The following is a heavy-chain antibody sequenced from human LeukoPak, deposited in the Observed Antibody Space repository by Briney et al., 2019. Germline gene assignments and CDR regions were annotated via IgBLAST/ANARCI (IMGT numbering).Heavy chain of an antibody. V-gene: IGHV4-34*01. D-gene: IGHD4-17*01. CDR3: ARGLHLRRRYFDY. J-gene: IGHJ4*02. CDR1: GGSFSGYY. Sequence: SETLSLTCAVYGGSFSGYYWSWIRQPPGKGLEWIGEINHSGSTNYNPSLKSRVTISVGTSKNQFSLKLSSVTAADTAVYYCARGLHLRRRYFDYWGQGTLVTVSS. CDR2: INHSGST.